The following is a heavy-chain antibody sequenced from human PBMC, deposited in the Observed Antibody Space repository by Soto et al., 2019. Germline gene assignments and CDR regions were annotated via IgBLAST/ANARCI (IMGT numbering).Heavy chain of an antibody. CDR2: MIGDGSSW. CDR3: AKDLRPDGRYDLDY. J-gene: IGHJ4*02. Sequence: EVQRLESGGGLAQAGGSLRLSCAAAGFNFRIYAMNWCRQSPGKGLEWVSVMIGDGSSWDYADSVRGRFTISRDNSKNTLYLQMNSIRAEDTAVYYCAKDLRPDGRYDLDYWGQGTLVTVSS. CDR1: GFNFRIYA. V-gene: IGHV3-23*01. D-gene: IGHD1-26*01.